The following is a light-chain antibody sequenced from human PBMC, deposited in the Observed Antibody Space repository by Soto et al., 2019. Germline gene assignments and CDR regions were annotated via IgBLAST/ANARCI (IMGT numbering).Light chain of an antibody. CDR1: GSNIGSNT. V-gene: IGLV1-44*01. CDR2: SND. CDR3: EAWDDSLSGPV. J-gene: IGLJ2*01. Sequence: QSVLTQPPSTSVTPGQRVTISCSGSGSNIGSNTVNWYQQLPGTAPKVVIHSNDQRPSGVPGRFSGSKSGTSASLAISGLQSEDEADYYCEAWDDSLSGPVFGEGTKLTVL.